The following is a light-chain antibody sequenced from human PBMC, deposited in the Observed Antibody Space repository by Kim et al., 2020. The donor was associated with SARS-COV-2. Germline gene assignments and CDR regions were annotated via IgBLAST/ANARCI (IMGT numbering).Light chain of an antibody. CDR2: RND. J-gene: IGLJ3*02. CDR1: SSNIGSND. CDR3: ATWDDALSGCV. Sequence: GQSVTISCSGRSSNIGSNDVYWYQQFPGTAPKTLITRNDQRLSWVPDRFSGSKSGTSASLAISGLRSEDEADYYCATWDDALSGCVFGGGTQLTVL. V-gene: IGLV1-47*01.